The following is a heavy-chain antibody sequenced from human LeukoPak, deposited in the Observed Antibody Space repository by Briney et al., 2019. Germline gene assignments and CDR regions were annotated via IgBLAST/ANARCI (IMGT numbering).Heavy chain of an antibody. CDR2: INPNSGGT. J-gene: IGHJ4*02. CDR1: GYTFTGYY. D-gene: IGHD3-10*01. Sequence: ASVKVSCKASGYTFTGYYMHWVRQAPGQGLEWMGWINPNSGGTNYAQKFQGRVTMTRDTPISTAYMELSRLRSDDTAVYYCARVRLYYYGSGIYFDYWGQGTLVTASS. CDR3: ARVRLYYYGSGIYFDY. V-gene: IGHV1-2*02.